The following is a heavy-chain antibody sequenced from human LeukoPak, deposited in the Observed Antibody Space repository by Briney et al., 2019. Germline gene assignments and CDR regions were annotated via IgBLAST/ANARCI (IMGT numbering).Heavy chain of an antibody. Sequence: PSQTLSLTCTVSGVSITSGDYYWSWIRQPPGKGLEWIGYMYYSGSTYYNPSLKSRLTKSLDTSKNQFSLKLSSVTAADTAVYYCARPYYYDSRIDPWGQGTLVTVSS. CDR1: GVSITSGDYY. CDR3: ARPYYYDSRIDP. J-gene: IGHJ5*02. D-gene: IGHD3-22*01. V-gene: IGHV4-30-4*01. CDR2: MYYSGST.